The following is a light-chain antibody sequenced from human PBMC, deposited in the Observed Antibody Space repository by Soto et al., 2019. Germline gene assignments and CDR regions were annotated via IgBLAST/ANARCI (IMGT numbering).Light chain of an antibody. CDR2: NVS. Sequence: QSALTQPASVSGSPGQSITISCTGTSSDIGGYNHVSWYQQHPGKAPKLMIYNVSNRPSGVSNRFSGSKSGNTASLTISGLQAEDGADYYCSSYTSTSTLFGTGTKVTVL. CDR1: SSDIGGYNH. J-gene: IGLJ1*01. CDR3: SSYTSTSTL. V-gene: IGLV2-14*03.